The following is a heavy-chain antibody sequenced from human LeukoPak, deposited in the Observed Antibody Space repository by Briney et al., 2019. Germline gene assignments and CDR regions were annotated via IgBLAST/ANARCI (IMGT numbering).Heavy chain of an antibody. Sequence: GGSLRLSCAASGFTFSSYSMNWVRQAPGKGLEWVSSISSSSSYIYYADSVKGRFTISRDNAKNSLYLQMNSLRAEDTAVYYCARVNRYCSSTSCYHWFDPWGQGTLVTVSS. CDR3: ARVNRYCSSTSCYHWFDP. V-gene: IGHV3-21*01. CDR1: GFTFSSYS. D-gene: IGHD2-2*01. J-gene: IGHJ5*02. CDR2: ISSSSSYI.